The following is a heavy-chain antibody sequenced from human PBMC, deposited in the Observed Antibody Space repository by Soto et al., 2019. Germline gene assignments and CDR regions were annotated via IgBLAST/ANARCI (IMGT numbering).Heavy chain of an antibody. V-gene: IGHV1-3*01. CDR2: INAGNGNT. J-gene: IGHJ4*02. CDR3: ARADRYSYGYAY. CDR1: GYTFTSYA. Sequence: ASVKVSCKASGYTFTSYAMHWVRQAPGQRLEWMGWINAGNGNTKYSQKFQGRVTITRDTSASTAYMELSRLRSEDTAVYYCARADRYSYGYAYWGQGTLVTVSS. D-gene: IGHD5-18*01.